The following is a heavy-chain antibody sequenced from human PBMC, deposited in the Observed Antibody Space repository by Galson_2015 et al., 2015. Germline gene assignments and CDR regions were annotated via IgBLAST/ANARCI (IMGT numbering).Heavy chain of an antibody. D-gene: IGHD3-10*01. V-gene: IGHV3-23*01. CDR1: GFTFSNYP. CDR3: AIGGYYYGSGTLAS. J-gene: IGHJ5*02. CDR2: ISGGGSTT. Sequence: SLRLSCAASGFTFSNYPMSWVRQAPGKRLEWVSAISGGGSTTYYADSVKGRFTISRDNSKNTLYLQMNSLRAEDTAVYYCAIGGYYYGSGTLASWGQGPLVTVSS.